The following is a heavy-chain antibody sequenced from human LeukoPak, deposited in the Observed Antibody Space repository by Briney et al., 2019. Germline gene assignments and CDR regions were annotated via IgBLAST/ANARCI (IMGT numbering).Heavy chain of an antibody. D-gene: IGHD3-10*01. J-gene: IGHJ3*02. Sequence: GGSLRLSCAASGFTFSSYAMSWVRQAPGKGLEWVSAISGSGGSTYYADSVEGRFTISRDNSKNTLYLQMNSLRAEDTAVYYCAKAYYGPGSYSLDAFDIWGQGTMVTVSS. CDR1: GFTFSSYA. V-gene: IGHV3-23*01. CDR2: ISGSGGST. CDR3: AKAYYGPGSYSLDAFDI.